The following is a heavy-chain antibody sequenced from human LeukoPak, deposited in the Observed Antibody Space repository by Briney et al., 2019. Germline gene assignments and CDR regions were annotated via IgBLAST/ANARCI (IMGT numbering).Heavy chain of an antibody. V-gene: IGHV3-23*01. CDR1: GFTFSTYG. D-gene: IGHD3-22*01. CDR3: ARDPPAPYSGYHYWLFDY. J-gene: IGHJ4*02. CDR2: ISGSGGST. Sequence: GGSLRLSCAASGFTFSTYGMSWVRQAPGKGLEWVSVISGSGGSTYYADSVKGRFTISRDNSKNTVYLQMNSLRVEDTAVYYCARDPPAPYSGYHYWLFDYWGQGTLVTVSS.